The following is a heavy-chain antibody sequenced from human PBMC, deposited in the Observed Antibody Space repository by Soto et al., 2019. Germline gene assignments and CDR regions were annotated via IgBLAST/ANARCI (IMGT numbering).Heavy chain of an antibody. CDR2: IWYDGSNK. D-gene: IGHD2-2*02. CDR1: GFTFSSYA. Sequence: GGSLRLSCAASGFTFSSYAMHWVRQAPGKGLEWVAVIWYDGSNKYYADSVKGRFTISRDNSKNTLYLQMNSLRAEDTAVYYCARGLRVNRYCSSTSCYISSNWFDPWGQGTLVTVSS. V-gene: IGHV3-33*08. J-gene: IGHJ5*02. CDR3: ARGLRVNRYCSSTSCYISSNWFDP.